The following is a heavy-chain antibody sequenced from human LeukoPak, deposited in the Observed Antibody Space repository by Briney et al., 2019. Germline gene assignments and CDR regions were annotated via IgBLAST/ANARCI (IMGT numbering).Heavy chain of an antibody. D-gene: IGHD3-16*01. V-gene: IGHV4-59*01. Sequence: SETLSLTCTVSGGSISDYYRGWIPQPPGKGLEWIGYFYNSGSSTYNPSLKSRVTISVDTSKEQFSLKVNSVTAADTAVYYCTRGAGWLIDYWGQGILVTVSS. CDR2: FYNSGSS. J-gene: IGHJ4*02. CDR1: GGSISDYY. CDR3: TRGAGWLIDY.